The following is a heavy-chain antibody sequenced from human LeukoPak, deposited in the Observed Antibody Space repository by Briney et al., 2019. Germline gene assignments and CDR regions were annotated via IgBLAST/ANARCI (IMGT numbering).Heavy chain of an antibody. V-gene: IGHV5-51*01. J-gene: IGHJ4*02. CDR2: IYPGDSDT. CDR3: ARHGNYYDSSGYYWLDY. D-gene: IGHD3-22*01. Sequence: GESLKISCKASGYSFANYWIGWVRQMPGKGLEWMGIIYPGDSDTRYSPSFQGQVTTSADKSISTAYLQWSSLKASDTAMYYCARHGNYYDSSGYYWLDYWGQGTLVTVSS. CDR1: GYSFANYW.